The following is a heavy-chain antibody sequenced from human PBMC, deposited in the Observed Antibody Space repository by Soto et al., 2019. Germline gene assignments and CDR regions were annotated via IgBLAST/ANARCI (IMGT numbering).Heavy chain of an antibody. D-gene: IGHD3-9*01. CDR3: ASFPPVDRYIWAPSDY. J-gene: IGHJ4*02. V-gene: IGHV4-34*01. Sequence: PSETLSLTCAVYGGSFSGYYWSWIRQPPGKGLEWIGEINHSGSTNYNPSLKSRVTISVDTSKNQFSLKLSSVTAADTAVYYCASFPPVDRYIWAPSDYWGQGTLATVSS. CDR1: GGSFSGYY. CDR2: INHSGST.